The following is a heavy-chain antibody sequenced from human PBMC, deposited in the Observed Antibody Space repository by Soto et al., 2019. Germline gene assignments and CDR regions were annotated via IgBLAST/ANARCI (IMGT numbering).Heavy chain of an antibody. CDR2: IWSDGTKE. J-gene: IGHJ6*02. V-gene: IGHV3-33*01. CDR1: GFPFWHYG. Sequence: QVQLVESGGGVVQPGRSLRLSCVGSGFPFWHYGMHWVRQAPGKGLEWVAVIWSDGTKESYADSVKGRFAISRDNSKDTLYLEVDSLRVEDTAVYFCARDRNGGWFHMAVWGQGTTVSVSS. D-gene: IGHD6-19*01. CDR3: ARDRNGGWFHMAV.